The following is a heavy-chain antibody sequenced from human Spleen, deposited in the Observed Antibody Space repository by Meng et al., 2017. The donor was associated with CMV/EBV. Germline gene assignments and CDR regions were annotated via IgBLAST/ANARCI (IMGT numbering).Heavy chain of an antibody. CDR3: ARVDGTHPFGP. Sequence: SETLSLTCSVSGDSISSRDWWSWVRQPPGRGLEWIGQIFHSGTTNYNPSLKSRVIISLDKSKNQFSLKLSSVTAADTAVYYCARVDGTHPFGPWGQGTLVTVSS. CDR1: GDSISSRDW. J-gene: IGHJ5*02. D-gene: IGHD1-1*01. V-gene: IGHV4-4*02. CDR2: IFHSGTT.